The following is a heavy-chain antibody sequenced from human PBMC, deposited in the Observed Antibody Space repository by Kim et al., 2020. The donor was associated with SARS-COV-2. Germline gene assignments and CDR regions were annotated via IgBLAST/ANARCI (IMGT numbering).Heavy chain of an antibody. V-gene: IGHV3-48*03. CDR3: ARDRPGLFVSPLLDY. Sequence: GGSLRLSCAASGFTFSSYEMNWVRQAPGKGLEWVSYISSSCSTIYYADSVKGRFTISRDNAKNSLYLQMNSLRAEDTAVYYCARDRPGLFVSPLLDYWGQGTLVTVSS. D-gene: IGHD2-21*01. J-gene: IGHJ4*02. CDR2: ISSSCSTI. CDR1: GFTFSSYE.